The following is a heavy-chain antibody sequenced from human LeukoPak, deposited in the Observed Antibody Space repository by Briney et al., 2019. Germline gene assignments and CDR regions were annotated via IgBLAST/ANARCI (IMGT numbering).Heavy chain of an antibody. D-gene: IGHD3-22*01. CDR2: IYYSGST. Sequence: SETLSLTCTVSGGSISSYYWSWIRQPPGKGLGWIGYIYYSGSTNYNPSLKSRVTISVDTSKNQFSLKLSSVTAADTAVYYCARRARHSSGQPFDYWGQGTLVTVSS. J-gene: IGHJ4*02. CDR3: ARRARHSSGQPFDY. CDR1: GGSISSYY. V-gene: IGHV4-59*01.